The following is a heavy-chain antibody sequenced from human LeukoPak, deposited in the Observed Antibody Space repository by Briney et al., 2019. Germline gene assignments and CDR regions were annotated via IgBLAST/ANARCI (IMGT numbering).Heavy chain of an antibody. V-gene: IGHV1-2*02. CDR3: ARGDSSPYYYFDY. CDR1: GYTFTGYY. J-gene: IGHJ4*02. CDR2: INPNSGDT. D-gene: IGHD3-22*01. Sequence: ASVKVSCKASGYTFTGYYLHWVRQAPGQGLEWMGWINPNSGDTNYAQRFQGRVTMTRDTSISTAYMELSRLRSDDTAVFYCARGDSSPYYYFDYWGQGTLVTVSS.